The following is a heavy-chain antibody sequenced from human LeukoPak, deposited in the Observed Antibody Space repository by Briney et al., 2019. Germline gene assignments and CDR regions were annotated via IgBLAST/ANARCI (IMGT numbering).Heavy chain of an antibody. V-gene: IGHV4-34*01. CDR1: GGSFSGYY. CDR2: INHSGST. J-gene: IGHJ5*02. D-gene: IGHD3-22*01. Sequence: PSETLSLTCAVYGGSFSGYYWSWIRQPPGKGLEWIGEINHSGSTNYNPSLKSRVTISVDTSKNQFSLKLSSVTAADTAVYYCARERGYDSSGYYDWFDPWGQGTLVTVSS. CDR3: ARERGYDSSGYYDWFDP.